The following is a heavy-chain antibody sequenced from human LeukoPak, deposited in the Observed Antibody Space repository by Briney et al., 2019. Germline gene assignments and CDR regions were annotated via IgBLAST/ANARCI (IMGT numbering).Heavy chain of an antibody. Sequence: GGSLRLSCVVSGVTFSNYGMSWVRQAPGKGLEWVAVISYDGSSESYPDSVKGRFTISRDNSKNMLYLQMNSLRGEDTAVYYCASTNYRGGSTGYNWFDPWGQGTLVTVSS. J-gene: IGHJ5*02. CDR3: ASTNYRGGSTGYNWFDP. D-gene: IGHD1-26*01. V-gene: IGHV3-30*03. CDR1: GVTFSNYG. CDR2: ISYDGSSE.